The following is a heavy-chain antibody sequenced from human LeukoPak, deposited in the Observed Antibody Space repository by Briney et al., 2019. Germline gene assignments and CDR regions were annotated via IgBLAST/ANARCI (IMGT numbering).Heavy chain of an antibody. Sequence: SVKVSCKTSGGTFNNSAISWVRQAPGQGLEWLGGIMPLFGTAGYAQKFQGRVTITKDESTRTVYLELTSLTSDDTAVYYCARDFHGDYGSGWFDPWGQRTLVSVSS. CDR2: IMPLFGTA. CDR1: GGTFNNSA. CDR3: ARDFHGDYGSGWFDP. V-gene: IGHV1-69*05. J-gene: IGHJ5*02. D-gene: IGHD4-17*01.